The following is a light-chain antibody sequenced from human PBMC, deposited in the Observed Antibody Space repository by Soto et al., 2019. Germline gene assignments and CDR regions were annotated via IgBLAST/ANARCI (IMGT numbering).Light chain of an antibody. Sequence: EIVLTQSPATLSLSPGERATLSCRASQSVSSCLAWYQQKPGQAPRLLIYDASNRATGIPARFSGSGSGTDFTLTISSLEPEDFAVYYCQQRSNQLTFGGGTKVDIK. CDR1: QSVSSC. CDR3: QQRSNQLT. CDR2: DAS. J-gene: IGKJ4*01. V-gene: IGKV3-11*01.